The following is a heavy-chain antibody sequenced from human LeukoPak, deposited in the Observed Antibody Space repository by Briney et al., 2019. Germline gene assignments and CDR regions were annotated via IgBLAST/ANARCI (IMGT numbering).Heavy chain of an antibody. CDR1: GYTFTVYY. V-gene: IGHV1-2*02. D-gene: IGHD6-19*01. Sequence: ASVKVSCKASGYTFTVYYMHWVRQAPGQGLEWMGWINPNSGGTNYAQKFQGRVTMTRDTSISTAYMELSRLRSDDTAVYYCTSSGWYGGYYFDYWGQGTLVTVSS. CDR2: INPNSGGT. CDR3: TSSGWYGGYYFDY. J-gene: IGHJ4*02.